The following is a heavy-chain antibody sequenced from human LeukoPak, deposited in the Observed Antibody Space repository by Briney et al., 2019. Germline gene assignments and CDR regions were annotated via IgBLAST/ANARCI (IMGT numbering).Heavy chain of an antibody. V-gene: IGHV4-34*01. J-gene: IGHJ3*02. CDR3: ARGPRRIYYYDSSGYRPHAFDI. Sequence: SETLSLTCAVYGGSFSGYYWSWTRQPPGKGLEWIGEINHSGSTNCNPSLKSRVTISVDTSKNQFSLKLSSVTAADTAVYYCARGPRRIYYYDSSGYRPHAFDIWGQGTMVTVSS. CDR1: GGSFSGYY. CDR2: INHSGST. D-gene: IGHD3-22*01.